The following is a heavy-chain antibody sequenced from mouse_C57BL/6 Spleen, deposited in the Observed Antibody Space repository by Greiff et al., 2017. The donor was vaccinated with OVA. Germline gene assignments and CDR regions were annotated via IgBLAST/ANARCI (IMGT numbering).Heavy chain of an antibody. D-gene: IGHD1-1*01. Sequence: EVQRVESEGGLVQPGSSMKLSCTASGFTFSDYYMAWVRQVPEKGLEWVANINYDGSSTYYLDSLKSRFIISRDNAKNILYLQMSSLKSEDTATYYCARITTVVAPYFDVWGTGTTVTVSS. J-gene: IGHJ1*03. V-gene: IGHV5-16*01. CDR1: GFTFSDYY. CDR3: ARITTVVAPYFDV. CDR2: INYDGSST.